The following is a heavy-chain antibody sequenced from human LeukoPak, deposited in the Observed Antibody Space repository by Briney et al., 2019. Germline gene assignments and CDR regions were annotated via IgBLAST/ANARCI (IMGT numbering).Heavy chain of an antibody. CDR2: INPNGGDT. D-gene: IGHD2-2*01. J-gene: IGHJ4*02. V-gene: IGHV1-2*06. Sequence: GASVKVSCKAAGYNFPAYFVHWVRQAPGQGLEWMGRINPNGGDTNYAQKFQGRVTMARDTSISTANMELSSLISDDTAVYYCVRVGFTTSWSNFDYWGQGTPVTVSS. CDR1: GYNFPAYF. CDR3: VRVGFTTSWSNFDY.